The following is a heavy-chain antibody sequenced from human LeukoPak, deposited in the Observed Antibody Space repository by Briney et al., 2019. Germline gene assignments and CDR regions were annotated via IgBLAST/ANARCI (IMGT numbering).Heavy chain of an antibody. J-gene: IGHJ6*02. Sequence: GGSLRLSCAASGFTFSPVWMHWVRQAPGKGLMWVSHIINDGSYTTYADSVKGRFTISRDNSKNTLYLQMNSLRAEDTAVYYCARDLRVPAAMPFHYYYGMDVWGQGTTVTVSS. CDR2: IINDGSYT. V-gene: IGHV3-74*01. D-gene: IGHD2-2*01. CDR1: GFTFSPVW. CDR3: ARDLRVPAAMPFHYYYGMDV.